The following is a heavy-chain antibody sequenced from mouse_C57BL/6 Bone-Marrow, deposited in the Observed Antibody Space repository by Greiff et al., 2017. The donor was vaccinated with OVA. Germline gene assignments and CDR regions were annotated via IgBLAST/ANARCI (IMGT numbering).Heavy chain of an antibody. Sequence: VQLQQSGPVLVKPGPSVKLSCKASGFTFTDYYMHWVQQSHGKSLEWIGLVYPYNGGISYNEKFKGKATLTVDKSASTAYMVLNSLTAYESAVYYCARRYEYERMEYWGQGTAVTVSS. D-gene: IGHD2-4*01. V-gene: IGHV1-36*01. CDR1: GFTFTDYY. CDR2: VYPYNGGI. CDR3: ARRYEYERMEY. J-gene: IGHJ4*01.